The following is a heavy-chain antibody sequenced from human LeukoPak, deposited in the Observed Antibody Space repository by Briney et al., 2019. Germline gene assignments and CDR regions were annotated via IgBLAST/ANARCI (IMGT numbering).Heavy chain of an antibody. CDR2: IYHSGST. CDR1: GGSISSYY. J-gene: IGHJ4*02. D-gene: IGHD4-11*01. CDR3: AREGYSNYVFDF. Sequence: SETLSLTCTVSGGSISSYYWSWIRQPPGKGLEWIGYIYHSGSTNYNPSLKSRVTISVDSSKNQFSLKLTSVTAADTAVYYCAREGYSNYVFDFWGQGTLVTVSS. V-gene: IGHV4-59*01.